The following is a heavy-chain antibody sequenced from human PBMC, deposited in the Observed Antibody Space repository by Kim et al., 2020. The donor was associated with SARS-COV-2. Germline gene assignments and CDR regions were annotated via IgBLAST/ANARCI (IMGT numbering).Heavy chain of an antibody. CDR3: AREDVALDGGLDS. D-gene: IGHD1-1*01. Sequence: SETLSLKCTVSGGSVGYYFWNWVRQPPGKGLQWIGRIYASGDTNLNPSLKTRVTMSIDTFSNEISLNLNSVNAADTAIYFCAREDVALDGGLDSWGQGTLVTVSS. J-gene: IGHJ4*02. CDR1: GGSVGYYF. CDR2: IYASGDT. V-gene: IGHV4-4*07.